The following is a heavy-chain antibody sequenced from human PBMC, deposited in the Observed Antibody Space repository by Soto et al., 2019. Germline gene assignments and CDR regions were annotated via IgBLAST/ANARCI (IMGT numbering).Heavy chain of an antibody. J-gene: IGHJ4*02. CDR1: GFTFSNYA. CDR2: INGDGGGNGGST. CDR3: AKRPLTWYLGLDY. V-gene: IGHV3-23*01. Sequence: EVQLLESGGGLVQPGGSLRLSCAASGFTFSNYAMTWVRQAPGKGLEWVSAINGDGGGNGGSTYYADSVKGRFTISRDISRNTLYLHMNNLRVEDTAVYYCAKRPLTWYLGLDYWGQGALVTVSS. D-gene: IGHD3-9*01.